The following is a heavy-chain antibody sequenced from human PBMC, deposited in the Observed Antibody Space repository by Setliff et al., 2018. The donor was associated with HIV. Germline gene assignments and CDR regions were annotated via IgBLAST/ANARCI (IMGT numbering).Heavy chain of an antibody. J-gene: IGHJ4*02. D-gene: IGHD1-26*01. CDR1: GFTFSSFA. Sequence: GGSLRLSCAASGFTFSSFAMHWVRQAPGKGLEWVATISSDGSDKYYADSVKGRFPISRDNSKNIVYLQMNGLRAEDTAVYYCARDRGGSYTPLDFWGQGTLVTVSS. CDR2: ISSDGSDK. CDR3: ARDRGGSYTPLDF. V-gene: IGHV3-30*16.